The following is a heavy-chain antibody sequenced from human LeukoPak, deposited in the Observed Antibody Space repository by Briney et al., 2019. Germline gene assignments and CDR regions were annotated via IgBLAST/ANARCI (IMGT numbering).Heavy chain of an antibody. CDR3: ARGARKGDDYGGFFDY. CDR2: ISSSGTYI. V-gene: IGHV3-21*01. Sequence: GGSLRLSCAASGFTFSSCSMNWVRQAPGKGLEWVSSISSSGTYIYYADSVKGRFTISRDNSKNTLYLQMNSLRAEDTAVYYCARGARKGDDYGGFFDYWGQGTLVTVSS. CDR1: GFTFSSCS. J-gene: IGHJ4*02. D-gene: IGHD4-23*01.